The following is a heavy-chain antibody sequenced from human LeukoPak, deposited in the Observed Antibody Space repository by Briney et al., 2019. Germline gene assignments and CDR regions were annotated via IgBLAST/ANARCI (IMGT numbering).Heavy chain of an antibody. CDR3: ASPVLLWFGENVKDYYYMDV. CDR2: INHSGST. D-gene: IGHD3-10*01. J-gene: IGHJ6*03. Sequence: PSETLSLTCAVYGGSFSGYYWSWIRQPPGKGLEWIGEINHSGSTNYNPSLKSRVTISVDTSKNQFSLKLSSVTAADTAVYYCASPVLLWFGENVKDYYYMDVWGKGTTVTVSS. CDR1: GGSFSGYY. V-gene: IGHV4-34*01.